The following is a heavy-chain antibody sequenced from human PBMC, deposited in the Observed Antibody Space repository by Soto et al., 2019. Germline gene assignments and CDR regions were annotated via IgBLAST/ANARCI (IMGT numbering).Heavy chain of an antibody. V-gene: IGHV4-34*01. J-gene: IGHJ4*02. CDR3: ASVLERRSDY. D-gene: IGHD1-1*01. CDR2: INHSGST. Sequence: PSETLSLTCAVYGGSFSGYYWSWIRQPPGKGLEWIGEINHSGSTNYNPSLKSRVTISVDTSKNQFSLKLSSVTAADTAVYYCASVLERRSDYWGQGTLVTVSS. CDR1: GGSFSGYY.